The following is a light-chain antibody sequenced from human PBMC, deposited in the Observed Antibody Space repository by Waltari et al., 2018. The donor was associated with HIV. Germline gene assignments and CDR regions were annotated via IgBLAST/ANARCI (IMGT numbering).Light chain of an antibody. CDR2: KIS. Sequence: EAVLTQSPVSLSVALGRPASISCRSSQSLIYTDGNTYLNWFHQRPGQSPRRLIYKISNRESGVPDRVSASGSVTEFTLHISRVEAEDVGIFYCMQSSHWPGTFGQGTKVEIQ. J-gene: IGKJ1*01. V-gene: IGKV2-30*01. CDR3: MQSSHWPGT. CDR1: QSLIYTDGNTY.